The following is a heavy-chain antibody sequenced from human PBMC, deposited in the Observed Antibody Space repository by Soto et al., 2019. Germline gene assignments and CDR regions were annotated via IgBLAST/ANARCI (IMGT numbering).Heavy chain of an antibody. CDR1: GGSISSSSYY. D-gene: IGHD3-10*01. CDR2: IYYSGST. J-gene: IGHJ4*02. CDR3: ASSGIYGSGSYYFDY. V-gene: IGHV4-39*01. Sequence: QLQLQESGPGLVKPSETLSLTCTVSGGSISSSSYYWGWIRQPPGKGLEWIGSIYYSGSTYYNPSLKSRVTIAVDTSKNQFSLKLSSVTAADTAVYYCASSGIYGSGSYYFDYWGQGTLVTVSS.